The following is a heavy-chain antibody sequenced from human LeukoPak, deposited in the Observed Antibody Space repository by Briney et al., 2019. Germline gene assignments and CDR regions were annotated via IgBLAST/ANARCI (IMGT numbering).Heavy chain of an antibody. CDR2: IYYSGST. J-gene: IGHJ6*04. V-gene: IGHV4-61*01. CDR3: ARESVVRGVDV. D-gene: IGHD3-10*01. CDR1: GGSISSSSYY. Sequence: SETLSLTCTVSGGSISSSSYYWSWIRQPPGKGLEWIGYIYYSGSTNYNPSLKSRVTISVDTSKNQFSLKLSSVTAADTAVYYCARESVVRGVDVWGKGTTVTISS.